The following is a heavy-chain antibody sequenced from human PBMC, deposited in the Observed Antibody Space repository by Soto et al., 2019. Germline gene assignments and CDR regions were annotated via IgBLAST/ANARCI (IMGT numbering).Heavy chain of an antibody. CDR1: GCSFKTYC. CDR2: ICRSDSDT. J-gene: IGHJ6*02. D-gene: IGHD7-27*01. CDR3: GGQCGWGSFQVALDV. V-gene: IGHV5-51*01. Sequence: XESLKVSCAASGCSFKTYCITWVRQIPGNGLEWMSFICRSDSDTRYSPSFQGQVTISADKSIMTANLQWGSLRASDPAMYYWGGQCGWGSFQVALDVWGQGSPVTVSS.